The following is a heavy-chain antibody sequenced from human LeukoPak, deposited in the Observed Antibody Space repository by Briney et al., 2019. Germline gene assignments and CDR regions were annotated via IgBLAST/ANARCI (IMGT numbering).Heavy chain of an antibody. D-gene: IGHD3-10*01. J-gene: IGHJ4*02. Sequence: SETLSLTCTVSGGSISGSSYYWDWIRQPPGKGLEWVGSIYYSGNTYYSPSLESRITMSVEASKNQFSLKLSSVTAADTAVYYCAVLDYYYSSGNYRYFDYWAQGTLITVSS. V-gene: IGHV4-39*01. CDR3: AVLDYYYSSGNYRYFDY. CDR2: IYYSGNT. CDR1: GGSISGSSYY.